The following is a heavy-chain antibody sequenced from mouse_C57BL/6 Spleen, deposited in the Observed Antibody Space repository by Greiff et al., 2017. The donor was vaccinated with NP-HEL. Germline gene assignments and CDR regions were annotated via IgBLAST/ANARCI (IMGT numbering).Heavy chain of an antibody. J-gene: IGHJ3*01. V-gene: IGHV1-18*01. CDR2: INPNNGGT. CDR3: ARPYYDYDGAWFAY. CDR1: GYTFTDYN. Sequence: VQLQQSGPELVKPGASVKIPCKASGYTFTDYNMDWVKQSHGKSLEWIGDINPNNGGTIYNQKFKGKATLTVDKSSSTAYMELRSLTSEDTAVYYCARPYYDYDGAWFAYWGQGTLVTVSA. D-gene: IGHD2-4*01.